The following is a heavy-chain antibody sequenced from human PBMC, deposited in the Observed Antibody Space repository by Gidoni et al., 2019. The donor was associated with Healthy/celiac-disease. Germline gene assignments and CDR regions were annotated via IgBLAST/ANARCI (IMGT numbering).Heavy chain of an antibody. CDR1: GFTFSSYS. Sequence: EVQLVESGGGLVQPGGSLRLSCAASGFTFSSYSMNWVRQAPGKGLEWVSYISSSSSTIYYADSVKGRFTISRDNAKNSLYLQMNSLRAEDTAVYYCARDIEYSSSSYYFDYWGQGTLVTVSS. V-gene: IGHV3-48*01. J-gene: IGHJ4*02. D-gene: IGHD6-6*01. CDR2: ISSSSSTI. CDR3: ARDIEYSSSSYYFDY.